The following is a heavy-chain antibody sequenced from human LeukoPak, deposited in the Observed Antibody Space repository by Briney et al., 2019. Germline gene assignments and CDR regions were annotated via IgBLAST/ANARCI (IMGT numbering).Heavy chain of an antibody. CDR3: ARRVRYSSSLYYFDY. V-gene: IGHV3-48*01. J-gene: IGHJ4*02. CDR1: GFTFSSYS. Sequence: GGSLRLSCAASGFTFSSYSMNWVRQAPGKGLEWVSYISSSSSTIYYADSVKGRFTISRDNAKNSLYLQMNSLRAEDTAVYYCARRVRYSSSLYYFDYWGQGTLVTVSS. D-gene: IGHD6-13*01. CDR2: ISSSSSTI.